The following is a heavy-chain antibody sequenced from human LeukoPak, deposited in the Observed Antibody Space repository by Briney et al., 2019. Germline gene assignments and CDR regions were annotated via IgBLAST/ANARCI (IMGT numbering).Heavy chain of an antibody. CDR3: ARVDADYVWFVP. V-gene: IGHV4-31*03. CDR2: NYYSGST. J-gene: IGHJ5*02. D-gene: IGHD4-17*01. Sequence: SQTLSLTCTVSGGSISSGHYYWTWIRQHPGKGLEWIAYNYYSGSTYYNPSLKSRVTISVDTSKNHFSLKLSSVTAADTAVYYCARVDADYVWFVPWGQGTLVTVSS. CDR1: GGSISSGHYY.